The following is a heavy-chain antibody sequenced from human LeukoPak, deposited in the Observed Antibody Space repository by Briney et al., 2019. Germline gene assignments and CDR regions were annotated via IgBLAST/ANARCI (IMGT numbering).Heavy chain of an antibody. J-gene: IGHJ4*02. V-gene: IGHV4-34*01. Sequence: PSETLSLTCAVYGGSFSGYYWSWLRQPPGKGLEWLGEINHSGSTNYNPSLKSRVTISVDTSKNQFSLKLSSVTAADTAVYYCARWARWGVFDYWGQGTLVTVSS. D-gene: IGHD3-16*01. CDR3: ARWARWGVFDY. CDR2: INHSGST. CDR1: GGSFSGYY.